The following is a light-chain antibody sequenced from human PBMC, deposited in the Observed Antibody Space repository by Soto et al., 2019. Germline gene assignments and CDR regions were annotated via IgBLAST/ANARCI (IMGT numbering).Light chain of an antibody. CDR3: LQFFHAPT. CDR2: WAS. V-gene: IGKV4-1*01. Sequence: IVMTQSPDFLSVSLGERATINCRANQSVLFISNNKNFLAWYQHKPGQPPKLFLNWASTRESGVPDRFSGSGPGTDFTLSISCLHADDVAVYYCLQFFHAPTFGQGTKVEI. J-gene: IGKJ1*01. CDR1: QSVLFISNNKNF.